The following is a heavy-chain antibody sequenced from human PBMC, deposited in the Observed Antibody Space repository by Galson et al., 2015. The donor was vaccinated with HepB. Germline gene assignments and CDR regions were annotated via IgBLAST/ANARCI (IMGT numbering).Heavy chain of an antibody. J-gene: IGHJ6*02. V-gene: IGHV3-48*03. CDR2: ISSSGSTI. D-gene: IGHD4-23*01. CDR3: AREMTTVVTPGRGFYYGMDV. CDR1: GFTFSSYE. Sequence: SLRLSCAASGFTFSSYEMNWVRQAPGKGLEWVPYISSSGSTIYYADSVKGRFTISRDNAKNSLYLQMNSLRAEDTAVYYCAREMTTVVTPGRGFYYGMDVWGQGTTVTVSS.